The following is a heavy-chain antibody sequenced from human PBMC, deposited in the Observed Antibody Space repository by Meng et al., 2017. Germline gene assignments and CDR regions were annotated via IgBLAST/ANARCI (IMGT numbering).Heavy chain of an antibody. CDR3: ARMGIAVAGTLGWEDY. CDR1: GYTFTSYA. Sequence: QVQLVKSGCELKKPGASVKVSCKASGYTFTSYAMNWVRQAPGQGLEWMGWINTNTGNPTYAQDFTGQFVFSLDTSVSTAYLQISSLKAEDTAVYYCARMGIAVAGTLGWEDYWGQGTLVTVSS. V-gene: IGHV7-4-1*02. D-gene: IGHD6-19*01. CDR2: INTNTGNP. J-gene: IGHJ4*02.